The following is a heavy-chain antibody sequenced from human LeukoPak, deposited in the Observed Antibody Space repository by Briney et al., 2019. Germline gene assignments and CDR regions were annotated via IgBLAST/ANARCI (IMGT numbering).Heavy chain of an antibody. CDR3: ARIISLTLYFDY. V-gene: IGHV1-8*01. J-gene: IGHJ4*02. CDR1: GYTFTSYD. D-gene: IGHD3-10*01. CDR2: MNPNSGNT. Sequence: ASVKVSCMASGYTFTSYDINWVRQATGQGLEWMGWMNPNSGNTGYAQKFQGRVTMTRDTSISTAFMELSRLRSDDTAVYYCARIISLTLYFDYWGQGTLVTVSS.